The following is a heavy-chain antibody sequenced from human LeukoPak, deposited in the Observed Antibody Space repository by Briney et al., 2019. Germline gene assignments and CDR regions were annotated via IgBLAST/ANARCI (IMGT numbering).Heavy chain of an antibody. CDR1: GGSISSSIYY. Sequence: SETLSLTCIVSGGSISSSIYYWAWVRQPPGKGLEWIGTVFYNGATQYSPSLRSRVTISVDTSKSQFSLKLTSVTAADTAVYYCATLTTVVTAYYFDYWGQGTLVTVSS. D-gene: IGHD4-23*01. V-gene: IGHV4-39*07. J-gene: IGHJ4*02. CDR3: ATLTTVVTAYYFDY. CDR2: VFYNGAT.